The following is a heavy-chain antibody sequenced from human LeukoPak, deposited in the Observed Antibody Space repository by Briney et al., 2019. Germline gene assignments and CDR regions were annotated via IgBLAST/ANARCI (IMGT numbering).Heavy chain of an antibody. Sequence: GGSLRRSCAASGFTFSSYEMNWVRQAPGKGLEWVSYISSGGSTIYYEDSVKGRFTISRDNAKNSLYLQMNSLRAEDTAVYYCARHDYPDAFDIWGQGTMVTVSS. V-gene: IGHV3-48*03. CDR2: ISSGGSTI. D-gene: IGHD4-11*01. CDR1: GFTFSSYE. J-gene: IGHJ3*02. CDR3: ARHDYPDAFDI.